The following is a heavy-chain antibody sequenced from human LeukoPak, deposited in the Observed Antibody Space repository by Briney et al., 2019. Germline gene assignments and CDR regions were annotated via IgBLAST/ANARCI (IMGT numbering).Heavy chain of an antibody. V-gene: IGHV3-30*02. CDR1: GFTFSSYG. CDR3: AKVSFYSSGWYGDY. Sequence: GGSLRLSCAASGFTFSSYGMHWVRQAPGKGLEWVAFIRYDGSNKYYADSVKGRFTISRDNSKNTLYLQMNSLRAEDTAVYYCAKVSFYSSGWYGDYWGQGTLVTVSP. J-gene: IGHJ4*02. CDR2: IRYDGSNK. D-gene: IGHD6-19*01.